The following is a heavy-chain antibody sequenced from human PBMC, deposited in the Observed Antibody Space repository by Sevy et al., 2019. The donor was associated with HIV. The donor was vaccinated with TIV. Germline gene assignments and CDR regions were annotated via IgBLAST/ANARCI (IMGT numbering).Heavy chain of an antibody. J-gene: IGHJ5*02. V-gene: IGHV3-48*03. CDR1: GFTFSNYA. D-gene: IGHD2-8*01. CDR2: ISSSGSSI. Sequence: GGSLRLSCAASGFTFSNYAMNRVRQAPGKGLEWVSKISSSGSSIYYADSVKGRFTISRDNAKNSLNLQMNSLRAEDTTVYYCTRNGGAFDNGFDPWGQGTLVTVSS. CDR3: TRNGGAFDNGFDP.